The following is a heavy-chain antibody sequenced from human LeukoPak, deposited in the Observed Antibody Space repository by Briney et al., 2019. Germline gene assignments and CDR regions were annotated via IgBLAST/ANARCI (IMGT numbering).Heavy chain of an antibody. V-gene: IGHV3-23*01. Sequence: PGGSLRLSCAASGFTFSSYAMSWVRQAPGKGLEWVSAISGSGGSTYYADSVKGRFTISRDNSKNTLYLQMNSLRAEDTAVYYCAKDRYYSGSGSYFAPYFDYWGQGTLVTVSS. CDR3: AKDRYYSGSGSYFAPYFDY. CDR1: GFTFSSYA. CDR2: ISGSGGST. J-gene: IGHJ4*02. D-gene: IGHD3-10*01.